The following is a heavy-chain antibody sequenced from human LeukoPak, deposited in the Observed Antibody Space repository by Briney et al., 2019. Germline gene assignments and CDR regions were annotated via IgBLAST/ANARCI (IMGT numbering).Heavy chain of an antibody. CDR3: ARPHSSSWYLFDY. D-gene: IGHD6-13*01. V-gene: IGHV3-48*03. J-gene: IGHJ4*02. CDR2: ISSSGSTI. CDR1: GFTFSSYE. Sequence: GGSLRLSCAASGFTFSSYEMNWVRQAPGKGLEWVSYISSSGSTIYYADSVKGRFTISRDNAKNSLYLQMNSLRAEDTAVYYCARPHSSSWYLFDYWGQGTLVTVSS.